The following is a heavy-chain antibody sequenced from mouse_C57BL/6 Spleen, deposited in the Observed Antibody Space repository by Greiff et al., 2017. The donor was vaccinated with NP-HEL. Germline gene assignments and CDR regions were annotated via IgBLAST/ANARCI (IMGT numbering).Heavy chain of an antibody. CDR2: IRNTANGYPT. Sequence: EVKLMESGGGLVQPGGSLSLSCAASGFTFTDYYMSWVRQPPGQALEWLGFIRNTANGYPTEYSASVQGRLTISRDTSHSILDLQRNALRAEDSAAYYCSRLGPLWDFDVWGTGTTVTVAS. CDR1: GFTFTDYY. CDR3: SRLGPLWDFDV. J-gene: IGHJ1*03. V-gene: IGHV7-3*01.